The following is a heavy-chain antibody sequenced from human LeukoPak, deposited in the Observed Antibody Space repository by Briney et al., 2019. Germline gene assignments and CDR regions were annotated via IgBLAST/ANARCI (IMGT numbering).Heavy chain of an antibody. CDR2: ISYSGSA. V-gene: IGHV4-59*01. CDR3: GRAAVAQWLAPPDY. Sequence: SETLSITCTVSGGSISGYYWNWFRQPPGKGLEWIGYISYSGSANYKSSLRSRATISIDMSKNHFSLRLTSVTAADTAVYYCGRAAVAQWLAPPDYWGQGTLVTVSS. J-gene: IGHJ4*02. D-gene: IGHD6-19*01. CDR1: GGSISGYY.